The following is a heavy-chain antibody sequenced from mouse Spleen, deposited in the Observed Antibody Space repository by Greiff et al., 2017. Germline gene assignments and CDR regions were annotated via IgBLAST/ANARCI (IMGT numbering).Heavy chain of an antibody. CDR3: ARAYYGNPAWFAY. CDR1: GYTFTSYW. D-gene: IGHD2-10*01. CDR2: IDPSDSYT. Sequence: QQSCKASGYTFTSYWMHWGKQRPGQGLEWIGEIDPSDSYTNYNQKFKGKATLTVDKSSSTAYMQLSSLTSEDSAVYYCARAYYGNPAWFAYWGQGTLVTVSA. J-gene: IGHJ3*01. V-gene: IGHV1-69*02.